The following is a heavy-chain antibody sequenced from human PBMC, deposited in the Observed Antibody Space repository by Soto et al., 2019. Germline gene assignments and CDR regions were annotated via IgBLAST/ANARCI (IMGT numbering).Heavy chain of an antibody. Sequence: GGSLRLSCAASGFTVSSNYMRWVRQAPGKGLEWVSVIYRDGSTYYADSVKGRFTISRDNSKNTLYLQMNSLRAEDTAVYYCARERIAAGGTRSLDYWGQGTLVTVSS. D-gene: IGHD6-13*01. V-gene: IGHV3-66*01. CDR2: IYRDGST. CDR3: ARERIAAGGTRSLDY. J-gene: IGHJ4*02. CDR1: GFTVSSNY.